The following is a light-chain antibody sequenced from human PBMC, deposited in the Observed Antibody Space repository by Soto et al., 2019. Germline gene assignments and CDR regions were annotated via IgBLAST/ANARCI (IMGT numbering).Light chain of an antibody. V-gene: IGKV3-15*01. CDR2: GAS. CDR3: QQYNNWPWLT. Sequence: EVVMTQSPVTLSVSPGGGATLSCRASQSVISYLAWYQQKPGQAPRLLIYGASTRATDVPARFSGSGSGTEFTLTISSLQPEDFGVYYCQQYNNWPWLTFGGGTKVEI. J-gene: IGKJ4*01. CDR1: QSVISY.